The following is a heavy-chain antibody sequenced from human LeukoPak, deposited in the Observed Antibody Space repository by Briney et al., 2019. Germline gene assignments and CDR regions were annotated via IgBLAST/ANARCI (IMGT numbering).Heavy chain of an antibody. V-gene: IGHV1-24*01. CDR1: GYTLTELS. D-gene: IGHD3-22*01. CDR2: FDPEDGET. J-gene: IGHJ4*02. CDR3: ATPAELVVVNAFDY. Sequence: GASVKVSCTVSGYTLTELSMHWVRQAPGKGLEWMGGFDPEDGETIYAQKFQGRVTMTEDTSTDTAYMELSSLRSEDTAVYYCATPAELVVVNAFDYWGQGTLVTVSS.